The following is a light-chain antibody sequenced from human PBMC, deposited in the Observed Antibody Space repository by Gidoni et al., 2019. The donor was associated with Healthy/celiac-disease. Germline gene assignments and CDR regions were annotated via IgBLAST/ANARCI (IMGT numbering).Light chain of an antibody. CDR2: DAS. Sequence: EIVLTQSPATLALSPGERATLSCRASQSVSSYLAWYQQKPGQAPRLLIYDASNRATGIPARFSCSGSGTDFTFTISSLEPEDFAVYYCQQRSNWPPWTFGQGTKVEIK. V-gene: IGKV3-11*01. CDR3: QQRSNWPPWT. CDR1: QSVSSY. J-gene: IGKJ1*01.